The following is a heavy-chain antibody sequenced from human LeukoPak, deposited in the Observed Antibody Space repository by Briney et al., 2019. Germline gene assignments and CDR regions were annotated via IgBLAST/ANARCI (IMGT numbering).Heavy chain of an antibody. V-gene: IGHV4-39*01. CDR1: GVSLNSPNYY. J-gene: IGHJ5*02. CDR3: ARHDYYGSLNWFDP. D-gene: IGHD3-10*01. Sequence: SETLSLTCIVSGVSLNSPNYYWGWIRQPPGKGLEWIGTIYYSGTTYYNPSLKSRLTISVDTSKNQFSLKLTSVTAADTAVYYCARHDYYGSLNWFDPWGQGTLITVSS. CDR2: IYYSGTT.